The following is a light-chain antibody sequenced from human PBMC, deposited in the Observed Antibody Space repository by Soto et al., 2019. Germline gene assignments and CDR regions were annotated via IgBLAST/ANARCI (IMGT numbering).Light chain of an antibody. CDR1: QSVTTN. CDR2: DAS. J-gene: IGKJ2*01. CDR3: QQYGSTPYT. V-gene: IGKV3-15*01. Sequence: EVVMTQSPATLSVSPGERVTFSCRASQSVTTNLAWYQHKPGQSPRLLISDASTRASGIPPRFSGSGSGTEFTLTIDRLQSADFAVYYCQQYGSTPYTFGQGTKLEIK.